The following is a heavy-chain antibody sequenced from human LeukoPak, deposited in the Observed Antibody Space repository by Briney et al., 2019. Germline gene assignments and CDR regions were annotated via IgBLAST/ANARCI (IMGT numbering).Heavy chain of an antibody. CDR1: GFTFSSYW. J-gene: IGHJ4*02. V-gene: IGHV3-7*01. CDR2: IKQDGSEK. CDR3: ARGWASDY. Sequence: GGSLRLSCAVSGFTFSSYWMSWVRQAPGKGLEWVANIKQDGSEKYYVDSVKGRFTISRDNAKNSLYLQMNSLGAEDTAVYYCARGWASDYWGQGTLVTVSS. D-gene: IGHD5-24*01.